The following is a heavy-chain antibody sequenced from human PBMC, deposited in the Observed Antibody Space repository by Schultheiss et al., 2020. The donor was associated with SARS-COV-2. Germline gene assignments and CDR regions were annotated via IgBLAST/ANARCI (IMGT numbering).Heavy chain of an antibody. D-gene: IGHD5-12*01. CDR3: ARDGGYPPLWYYYYMDV. CDR1: GGSFSGYY. Sequence: GSLRLSCAVYGGSFSGYYWSWIRQPPGKGLEWIGEINHSGSTNYNPSLKSRVTISVDTSKNQFSLKLRSVTAADTAVYYCARDGGYPPLWYYYYMDVWGKGTTVTVSS. CDR2: INHSGST. V-gene: IGHV4-34*01. J-gene: IGHJ6*03.